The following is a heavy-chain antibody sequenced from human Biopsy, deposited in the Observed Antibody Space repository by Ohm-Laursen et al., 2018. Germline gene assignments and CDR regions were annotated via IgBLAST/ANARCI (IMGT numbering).Heavy chain of an antibody. J-gene: IGHJ2*01. CDR2: ISYDERT. V-gene: IGHV4-31*02. CDR1: GASVKTSGYF. CDR3: VREPKTGTAEAWYFDL. Sequence: PSDTLSLTWSVSGASVKTSGYFWAWIRQRPGKGLEWIGYISYDERTHYNPSLTSRLAISFDTSNNRISLQLRSVSVADMAVYYCVREPKTGTAEAWYFDLWGRGSPVTVPS. D-gene: IGHD3-9*01.